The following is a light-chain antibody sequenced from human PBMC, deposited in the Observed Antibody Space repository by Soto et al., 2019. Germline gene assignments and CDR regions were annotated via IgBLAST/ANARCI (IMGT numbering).Light chain of an antibody. J-gene: IGKJ2*01. CDR3: QQYGISPPYT. Sequence: EIVLTQSPGTLSLSAGERATLSCRASQSVASNYLAWYQQKPGQTPRLLIYGASSRATGIPDRFSGSGSGTDFTLTTSSLEPEDFAVYYCQQYGISPPYTFGQGTKLEI. V-gene: IGKV3-20*01. CDR1: QSVASNY. CDR2: GAS.